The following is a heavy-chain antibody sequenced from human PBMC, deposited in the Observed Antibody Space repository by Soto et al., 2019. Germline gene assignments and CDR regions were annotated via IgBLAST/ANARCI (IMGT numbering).Heavy chain of an antibody. D-gene: IGHD1-7*01. CDR1: GFTFSSYA. Sequence: SGGSLRLSCAASGFTFSSYAMSWVRQAPGKGLEWVSAISGSGGSTYYADSVKGRFTISRDNSKNTLYLQMNSLRAEDTAVYYCAKDGTGTTVSSYYYYGMDVWGQGTTVTVSS. V-gene: IGHV3-23*01. CDR2: ISGSGGST. J-gene: IGHJ6*02. CDR3: AKDGTGTTVSSYYYYGMDV.